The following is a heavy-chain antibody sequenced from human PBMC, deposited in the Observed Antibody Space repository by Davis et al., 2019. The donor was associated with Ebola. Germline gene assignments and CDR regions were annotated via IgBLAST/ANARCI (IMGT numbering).Heavy chain of an antibody. CDR3: ARVYGDYVSLGFDY. CDR1: GGSISSYY. D-gene: IGHD4-17*01. CDR2: IYYSGST. Sequence: SETLSLTCTVSGGSISSYYWSWIRQPPGKGLEWIGYIYYSGSTNYNPSLKSRVTISVDTSKNQFSLKLTSVTAADTAVYYCARVYGDYVSLGFDYWGQGTLVTVSS. J-gene: IGHJ4*02. V-gene: IGHV4-59*01.